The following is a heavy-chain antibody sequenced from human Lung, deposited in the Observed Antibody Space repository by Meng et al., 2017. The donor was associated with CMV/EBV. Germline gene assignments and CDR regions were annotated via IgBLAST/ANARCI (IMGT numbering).Heavy chain of an antibody. CDR2: ISSSGYLI. D-gene: IGHD5-18*01. CDR3: ARDKGYRSVVVSSYYLGLDV. V-gene: IGHV3-11*04. Sequence: SCVAFGFSFSDYYMSWIRQSPGKGLEWVSYISSSGYLIFYADSVEGRFTISRDNAKNSLYLQMDSLRGEDSAVYYCARDKGYRSVVVSSYYLGLDVWXQGSXVTVSS. J-gene: IGHJ6*02. CDR1: GFSFSDYY.